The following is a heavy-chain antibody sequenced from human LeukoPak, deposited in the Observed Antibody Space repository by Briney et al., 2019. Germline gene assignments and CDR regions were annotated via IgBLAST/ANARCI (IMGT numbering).Heavy chain of an antibody. Sequence: PSETQSLTCAVYGGSFSGYYWSWIRQPPGKGLEWIGEINHSGSTNYNPSLKSRVTISVDTSKNQFSLKLSSVTAADTAVYYCARLQYGGKTRHFDYWGQGTLVTVSS. CDR2: INHSGST. CDR1: GGSFSGYY. D-gene: IGHD4-23*01. J-gene: IGHJ4*02. CDR3: ARLQYGGKTRHFDY. V-gene: IGHV4-34*01.